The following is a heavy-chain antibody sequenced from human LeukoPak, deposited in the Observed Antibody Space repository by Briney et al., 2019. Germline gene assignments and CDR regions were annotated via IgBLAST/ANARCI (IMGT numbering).Heavy chain of an antibody. V-gene: IGHV3-74*01. CDR3: ARDQWYYYGSGSLNY. J-gene: IGHJ4*02. CDR2: INSDGSST. Sequence: GGSPRLSCAASGFTFSSYWMHWVRQAPGKGLVWVSRINSDGSSTSYADSVKGRFTISRDNAKNTLYLQMNSLRAEDTAVYYCARDQWYYYGSGSLNYWGQGTLVTVSS. CDR1: GFTFSSYW. D-gene: IGHD3-10*01.